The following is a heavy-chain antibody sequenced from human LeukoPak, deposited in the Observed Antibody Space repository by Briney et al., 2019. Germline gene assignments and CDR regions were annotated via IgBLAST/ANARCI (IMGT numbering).Heavy chain of an antibody. Sequence: ASVKVSCKASGYTFTSYYMHWVRQAPGQGLEWMGIINPSGGSTSYAQKFQGRVTITADKSTSTAYMELSSLRSEDTAVYYCARDLGVYIVVVTFDHDAFDIWGQGTMVTVSS. D-gene: IGHD2-21*02. CDR3: ARDLGVYIVVVTFDHDAFDI. V-gene: IGHV1-46*01. CDR1: GYTFTSYY. J-gene: IGHJ3*02. CDR2: INPSGGST.